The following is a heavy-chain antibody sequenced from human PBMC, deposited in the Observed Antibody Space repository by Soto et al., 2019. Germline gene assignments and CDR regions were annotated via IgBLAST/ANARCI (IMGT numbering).Heavy chain of an antibody. CDR1: GGSVSSGTYY. Sequence: SETLSLTCTVSGGSVSSGTYYWSWIRQPPGKGLEWIGNTYYTGSTNYNPSLKSRVTISIDTSKEHFSLKLSSVTAADTAVYYCAVSTGSSQYYSDSVGQGALVTVSS. CDR2: TYYTGST. J-gene: IGHJ4*02. D-gene: IGHD3-22*01. V-gene: IGHV4-61*03. CDR3: AVSTGSSQYYSDS.